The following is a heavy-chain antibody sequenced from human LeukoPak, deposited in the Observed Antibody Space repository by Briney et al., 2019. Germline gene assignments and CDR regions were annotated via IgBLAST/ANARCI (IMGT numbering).Heavy chain of an antibody. Sequence: SETLSLTCTVSGGSISSYYWSWIRQPPGKGLEWIGYIYYSGSTNYNPSLKSRVTISVDTSKNQFSLKLSSVTAADTAVYYCAREGRWELLLGLNYYYMDVWGKGTTVTVSS. V-gene: IGHV4-59*01. J-gene: IGHJ6*03. D-gene: IGHD1-26*01. CDR2: IYYSGST. CDR3: AREGRWELLLGLNYYYMDV. CDR1: GGSISSYY.